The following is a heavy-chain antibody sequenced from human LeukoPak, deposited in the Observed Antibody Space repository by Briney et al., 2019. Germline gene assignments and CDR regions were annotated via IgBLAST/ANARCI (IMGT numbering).Heavy chain of an antibody. CDR3: ARFSVQSKYCSSTSCWGYYFGY. J-gene: IGHJ4*02. D-gene: IGHD2-2*01. CDR2: INHSGST. CDR1: GGSFSGYY. V-gene: IGHV4-34*01. Sequence: SETLSLTCAVYGGSFSGYYWSWIRQPPGKGLEWIGEINHSGSTNYNPSLKSRVTISVDTSKNQFSLKLSSVTAADTAVYYCARFSVQSKYCSSTSCWGYYFGYWGQGTLVTVSS.